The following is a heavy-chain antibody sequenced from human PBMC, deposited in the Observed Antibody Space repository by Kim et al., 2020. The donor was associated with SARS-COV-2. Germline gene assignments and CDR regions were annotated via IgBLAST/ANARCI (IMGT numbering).Heavy chain of an antibody. CDR2: IYYSGST. Sequence: SETLSLTCTVSGGSISSYYWSWIRQPPGKGLEWIGYIYYSGSTNYNPSLKSRVTISVDTSKNQFSLKLSSVTAADTAVYYCASPGIAADWYFDLWGRGTLVTVSS. CDR3: ASPGIAADWYFDL. J-gene: IGHJ2*01. CDR1: GGSISSYY. D-gene: IGHD6-13*01. V-gene: IGHV4-59*08.